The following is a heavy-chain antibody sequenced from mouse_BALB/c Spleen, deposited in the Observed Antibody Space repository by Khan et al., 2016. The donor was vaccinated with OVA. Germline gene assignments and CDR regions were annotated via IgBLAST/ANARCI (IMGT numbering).Heavy chain of an antibody. CDR2: IWGDGSI. CDR3: AKLRVFYFDY. Sequence: QMQLEESGPDLVAPSQSLSIACTVSGFSLTSNGVSWVRQPPGKSLEWLGVIWGDGSINYHSVLKSRLSISKDNSKSQVFLKLNSLQTDDTATYYCAKLRVFYFDYWGQGTTLTVSS. CDR1: GFSLTSNG. J-gene: IGHJ2*01. V-gene: IGHV2-3*01.